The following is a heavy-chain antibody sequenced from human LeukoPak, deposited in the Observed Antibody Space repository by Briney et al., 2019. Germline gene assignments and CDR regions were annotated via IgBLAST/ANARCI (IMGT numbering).Heavy chain of an antibody. CDR1: GFTFSISA. CDR3: AKAGGGYPYY. V-gene: IGHV3-23*01. CDR2: ISDRAAT. Sequence: PGGSLRLSCAASGFTFSISAISWVRQAPGKGLECVSVISDRAATFYAGSVKGRFTISRDNSRNTVYLQMNALRAEDTAIYYCAKAGGGYPYYWGQGTLATVSS. J-gene: IGHJ4*02. D-gene: IGHD3-16*01.